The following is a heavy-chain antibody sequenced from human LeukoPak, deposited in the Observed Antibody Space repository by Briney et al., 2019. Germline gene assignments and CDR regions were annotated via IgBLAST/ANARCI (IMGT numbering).Heavy chain of an antibody. CDR1: GFTFSNAW. CDR2: IKSKTDGGTT. CDR3: TSTPRYYYYYYMDV. V-gene: IGHV3-15*01. Sequence: GGSLRLSCAASGFTFSNAWMSWVRQAPGKGLEWVGRIKSKTDGGTTDYAAPVKGRFTISRDDSKNTLYLQMNSLKTEDTAVYYCTSTPRYYYYYYMDVWGKGTTVTVSS. J-gene: IGHJ6*03.